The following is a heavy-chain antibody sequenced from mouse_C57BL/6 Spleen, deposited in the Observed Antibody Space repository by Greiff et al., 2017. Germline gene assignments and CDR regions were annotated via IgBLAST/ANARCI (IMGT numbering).Heavy chain of an antibody. V-gene: IGHV1-76*01. Sequence: QVQLKQSGAELVRPGASVQLSCKASGYTFTDYYINWVKQRPGQGLEWIARIYPGSGNTYYNEKFKGKATLTAEKSSSTAYMQRSSLTSEDSAVYFFARSCGYNYVDYWGQGTTLAVSS. J-gene: IGHJ2*01. CDR2: IYPGSGNT. CDR3: ARSCGYNYVDY. CDR1: GYTFTDYY. D-gene: IGHD2-2*01.